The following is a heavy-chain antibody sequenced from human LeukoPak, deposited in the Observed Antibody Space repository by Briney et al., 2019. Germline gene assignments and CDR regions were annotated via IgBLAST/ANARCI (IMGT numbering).Heavy chain of an antibody. D-gene: IGHD6-13*01. CDR3: ARARAAAGTTPLYNWFDP. J-gene: IGHJ5*02. V-gene: IGHV4-31*03. CDR1: GGSISSGGYY. Sequence: SETLSLTCTVSGGSISSGGYYWSWIRQHPGKGLEWIGYIYYSGSTYYNPSLESRVTISVDTSKNQFSLKLSSVTAADTAVYYCARARAAAGTTPLYNWFDPWGQGTLVTVSS. CDR2: IYYSGST.